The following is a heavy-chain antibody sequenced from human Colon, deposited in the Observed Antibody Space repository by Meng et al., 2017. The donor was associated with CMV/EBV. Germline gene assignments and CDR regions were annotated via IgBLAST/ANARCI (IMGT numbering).Heavy chain of an antibody. D-gene: IGHD3-22*01. J-gene: IGHJ4*02. V-gene: IGHV3-9*01. CDR1: GFKFNDYA. Sequence: SLNISCAASGFKFNDYAMHWVRQAPGKGLEWVSGISWNSAIKRYADSVKGRFTISRDNGKNSLYLQMDSLRAEDTALYYCVKGLVYDRSGYFDYWGQGTLVTVSS. CDR3: VKGLVYDRSGYFDY. CDR2: ISWNSAIK.